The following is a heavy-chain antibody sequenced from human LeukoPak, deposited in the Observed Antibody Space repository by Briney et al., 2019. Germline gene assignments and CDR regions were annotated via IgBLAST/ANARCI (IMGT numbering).Heavy chain of an antibody. D-gene: IGHD4-17*01. CDR1: GGSFSGYY. Sequence: KPSETLSLTXAVYGGSFSGYYWSWICQPPGKGLEWIGEINHSGSTNYNPSLKSRVTISVDTSKNQFSLKLSSVTAADTAVYYCARTTVTIFDYWGQGTLVTVSS. CDR2: INHSGST. V-gene: IGHV4-34*01. CDR3: ARTTVTIFDY. J-gene: IGHJ4*02.